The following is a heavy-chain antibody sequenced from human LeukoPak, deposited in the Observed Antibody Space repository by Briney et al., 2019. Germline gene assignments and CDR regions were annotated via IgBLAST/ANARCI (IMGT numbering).Heavy chain of an antibody. V-gene: IGHV4-59*01. Sequence: PSETLSLTCTVSGGSISSYYWSWIRQPPGKGLEWIGYIYYSGSTNYNPSLESRVTISVDTSKNQFSLKLSSVTAADTAVYYCARDNYGSGSLLLDNWFDPWGQGTLVIVSS. J-gene: IGHJ5*02. CDR2: IYYSGST. CDR1: GGSISSYY. CDR3: ARDNYGSGSLLLDNWFDP. D-gene: IGHD3-10*01.